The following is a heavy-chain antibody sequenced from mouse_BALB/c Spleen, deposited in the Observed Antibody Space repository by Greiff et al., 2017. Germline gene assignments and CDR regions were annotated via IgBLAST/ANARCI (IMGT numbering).Heavy chain of an antibody. CDR3: ARYYYGSSYWYFDV. CDR1: GFTFTDYY. J-gene: IGHJ1*01. CDR2: IRNKANGYTT. V-gene: IGHV7-3*02. D-gene: IGHD1-1*01. Sequence: EVMLVESGGGLVQPGGSLRLSCATSGFTFTDYYMSWVRQPPGKALEWLGFIRNKANGYTTEYSASVKGRFTISRDNSQSILYLQMNTLRAEDSATYYCARYYYGSSYWYFDVWGAGTTVTVSS.